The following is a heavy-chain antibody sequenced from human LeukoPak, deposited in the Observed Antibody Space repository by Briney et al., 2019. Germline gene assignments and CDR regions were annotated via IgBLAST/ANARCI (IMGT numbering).Heavy chain of an antibody. Sequence: GGSLKISCRGSGYSFTSYWIGWVRRMPGKGLEWMGIIYPGDSDTRYSPSFQGQVTISADKSISTAYLQWSSLKASDTAMYYCARHQTDGDSSGYNNWFDPWGQGTLVTVSS. CDR3: ARHQTDGDSSGYNNWFDP. D-gene: IGHD3-22*01. CDR1: GYSFTSYW. J-gene: IGHJ5*02. CDR2: IYPGDSDT. V-gene: IGHV5-51*01.